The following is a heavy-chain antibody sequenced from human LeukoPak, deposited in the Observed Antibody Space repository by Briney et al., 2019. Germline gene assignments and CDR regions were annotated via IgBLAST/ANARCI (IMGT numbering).Heavy chain of an antibody. D-gene: IGHD6-13*01. J-gene: IGHJ4*02. V-gene: IGHV3-23*01. Sequence: GGSLRLSCAAPGFTFSSYAMSWVRQAPGKGLEWVSAISGSVGITYYADTVKGRSTISRDNSNNTLYLQMNSLRAEYTAVYYCAKAPLGSSSSADYWGQGTLVTVSS. CDR2: ISGSVGIT. CDR1: GFTFSSYA. CDR3: AKAPLGSSSSADY.